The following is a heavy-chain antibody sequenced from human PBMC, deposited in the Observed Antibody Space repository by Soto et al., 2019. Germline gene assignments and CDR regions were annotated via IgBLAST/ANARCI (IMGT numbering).Heavy chain of an antibody. J-gene: IGHJ4*02. V-gene: IGHV1-18*01. CDR2: ISAYNGNT. D-gene: IGHD6-19*01. CDR3: ARNLAVALIDY. CDR1: GYSFTSYG. Sequence: QVQLVQSGAEVKQPGASVKVSCKASGYSFTSYGISWVRQAPGQGLEWMGWISAYNGNTKYAQKLQGRVTMSTDTSKSTAYMELRSLRSDDTAEYYLARNLAVALIDYWGQGTLVTVPS.